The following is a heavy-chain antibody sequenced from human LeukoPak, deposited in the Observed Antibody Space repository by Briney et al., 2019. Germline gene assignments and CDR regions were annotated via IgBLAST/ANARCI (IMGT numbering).Heavy chain of an antibody. Sequence: PGGSLRLSCAASGFTFSSYAMSWVRQAPGKGLEWVSAISGSGGSTYYADSVKGRFTISRDNSKNTLYLQMNSLRAEDTAVYYCAKDPALYGDYILYYFDYWGQGTLVTVS. CDR1: GFTFSSYA. CDR2: ISGSGGST. D-gene: IGHD4-17*01. J-gene: IGHJ4*02. CDR3: AKDPALYGDYILYYFDY. V-gene: IGHV3-23*01.